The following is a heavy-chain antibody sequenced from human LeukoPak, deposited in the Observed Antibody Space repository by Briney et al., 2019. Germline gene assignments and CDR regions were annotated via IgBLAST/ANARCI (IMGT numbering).Heavy chain of an antibody. V-gene: IGHV3-11*01. CDR1: GFTFSDYY. D-gene: IGHD3-22*01. J-gene: IGHJ4*02. CDR3: ATAMIGLYYFDY. Sequence: GGSLRLSCAASGFTFSDYYMSWIRQAPGKGLEWVSYISSSGSTIYYADSVKGRFTISRDNAKNSLCLQMNSLRAEDTAVYYCATAMIGLYYFDYWGQGTLVTVSS. CDR2: ISSSGSTI.